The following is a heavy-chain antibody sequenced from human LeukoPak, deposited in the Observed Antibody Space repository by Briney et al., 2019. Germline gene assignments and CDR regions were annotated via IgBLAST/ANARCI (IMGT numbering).Heavy chain of an antibody. Sequence: SETLSLTCTVSGGSISSGSHHWGGFRQSPGRGGEWIGSIYDSGTIYYNPSLNSRVTISAVTSTTQFSLQLNSVTASDTAVYYCARHDGRSGGTMGAFDSWCQGSLVTVSS. J-gene: IGHJ5*01. CDR2: IYDSGTI. CDR1: GGSISSGSHH. D-gene: IGHD4-23*01. CDR3: ARHDGRSGGTMGAFDS. V-gene: IGHV4-39*01.